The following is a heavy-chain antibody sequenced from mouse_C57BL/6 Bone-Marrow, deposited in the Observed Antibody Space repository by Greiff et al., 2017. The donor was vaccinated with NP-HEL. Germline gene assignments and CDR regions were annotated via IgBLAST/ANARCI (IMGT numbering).Heavy chain of an antibody. J-gene: IGHJ4*01. D-gene: IGHD2-4*01. Sequence: QVQLQQSGPELVKPGASVKISCKASGYAFSSSWMNWVKQRPGKGLEWIGRIYPGDGDTNYNGKFKGKATLTADKSSSTAYMQLSSLTSEDSAVYFCARGDYYDYDEGDWGQGTSVTVSS. V-gene: IGHV1-82*01. CDR2: IYPGDGDT. CDR3: ARGDYYDYDEGD. CDR1: GYAFSSSW.